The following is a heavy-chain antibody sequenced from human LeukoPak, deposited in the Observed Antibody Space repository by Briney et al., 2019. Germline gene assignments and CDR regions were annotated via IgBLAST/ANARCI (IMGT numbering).Heavy chain of an antibody. D-gene: IGHD4/OR15-4a*01. CDR3: ARRAGAYSHPYDY. CDR1: GFTFSSYA. V-gene: IGHV3-23*01. Sequence: GGSLRLSWAASGFTFSSYAMNWVRQAPGKGLEWVSVISVTGGTTYYADSVKGRFTISRDNSKNTLYLQMNSLRAEDTAVYYCARRAGAYSHPYDYWGQGTLVTVSS. CDR2: ISVTGGTT. J-gene: IGHJ4*02.